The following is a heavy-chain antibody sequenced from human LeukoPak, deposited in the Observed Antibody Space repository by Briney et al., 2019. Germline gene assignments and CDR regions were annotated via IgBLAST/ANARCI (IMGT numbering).Heavy chain of an antibody. CDR2: ISSGSSAI. CDR1: GSXFNAYH. J-gene: IGHJ4*02. Sequence: GGSLRLSCAASGSXFNAYHINWVRQAPGKGLEWVSYISSGSSAIYYTDSVRGRFTISRDNAKSLLYLQMNSLRDEDTAIYYCATDRPHWAFGYWGQGTLVTVSS. V-gene: IGHV3-48*02. CDR3: ATDRPHWAFGY. D-gene: IGHD7-27*01.